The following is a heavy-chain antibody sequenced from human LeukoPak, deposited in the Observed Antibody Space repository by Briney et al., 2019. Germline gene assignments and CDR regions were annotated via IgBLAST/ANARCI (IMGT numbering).Heavy chain of an antibody. CDR1: GFTFSSYS. V-gene: IGHV3-21*01. Sequence: PGGSLRLSCAASGFTFSSYSINWVRQAPGKGLEWVSSINSSSSYINYADSVKGRFTISTDNANNSLYLQMNSLRAEDTAVYYCARAVYCGGNCFFDTCGQRTPGTVSS. CDR2: INSSSSYI. CDR3: ARAVYCGGNCFFDT. D-gene: IGHD2-21*02. J-gene: IGHJ4*03.